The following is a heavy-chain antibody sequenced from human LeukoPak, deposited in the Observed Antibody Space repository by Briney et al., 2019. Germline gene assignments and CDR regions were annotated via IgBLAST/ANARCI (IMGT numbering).Heavy chain of an antibody. D-gene: IGHD6-13*01. V-gene: IGHV1-2*02. CDR1: GYTFTGYY. CDR3: ARVTAAAGTTLGY. J-gene: IGHJ4*02. Sequence: ASVKVSCKASGYTFTGYYMHWVRQAPGQGLEWMGWINPNSGDTNYAQKFQGRVTMTRDTSTSTAYMELSRLRSNDTAVYYCARVTAAAGTTLGYWGQGTLVTVSS. CDR2: INPNSGDT.